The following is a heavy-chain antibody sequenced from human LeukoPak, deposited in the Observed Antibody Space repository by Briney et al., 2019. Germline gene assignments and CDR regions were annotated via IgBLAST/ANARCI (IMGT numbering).Heavy chain of an antibody. D-gene: IGHD2-2*01. V-gene: IGHV3-7*01. Sequence: GGSLRLSCAASGFTFSSYWMSWVRRAPGKGLEWVANIKQDGSEKYYVDSVKGRFTISRDNAKNSLYLQMNSLRAEDTAVYYCAREGIVVVPAAIGMDVWGQGTTVTVSS. CDR2: IKQDGSEK. J-gene: IGHJ6*02. CDR3: AREGIVVVPAAIGMDV. CDR1: GFTFSSYW.